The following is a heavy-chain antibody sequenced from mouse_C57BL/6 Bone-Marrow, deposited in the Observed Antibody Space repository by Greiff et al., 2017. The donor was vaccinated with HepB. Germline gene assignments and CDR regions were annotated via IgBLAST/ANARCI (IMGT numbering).Heavy chain of an antibody. Sequence: EVQGVESGGGLVKPGGSLKLSCAASGFTFSDYGMHWVRQAPEKGLEWVAYISSGSSTIYYADTGKGRFTISRDNAKNTLFLQMTSLRSEDTAMYYCARGIYYYGSSPFAYWGQGTLVTVSA. D-gene: IGHD1-1*01. J-gene: IGHJ3*01. CDR3: ARGIYYYGSSPFAY. CDR1: GFTFSDYG. V-gene: IGHV5-17*01. CDR2: ISSGSSTI.